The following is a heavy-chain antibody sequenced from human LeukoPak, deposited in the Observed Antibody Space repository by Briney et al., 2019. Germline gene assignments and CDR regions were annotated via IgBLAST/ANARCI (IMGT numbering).Heavy chain of an antibody. J-gene: IGHJ5*02. V-gene: IGHV3-23*01. CDR3: VKDLGYYNSRSYSNH. Sequence: GGSLRLSCAASGFIFSSYAMSWARQAPGKGLEWVSVISGSGDATSYADSVKGRFTISRDNSKNTLYLQLNSLRAEDTAKYYCVKDLGYYNSRSYSNHWGQGALVTVSS. CDR1: GFIFSSYA. D-gene: IGHD3-22*01. CDR2: ISGSGDAT.